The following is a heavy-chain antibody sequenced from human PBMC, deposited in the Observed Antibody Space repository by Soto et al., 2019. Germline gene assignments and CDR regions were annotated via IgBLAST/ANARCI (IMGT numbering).Heavy chain of an antibody. J-gene: IGHJ4*02. CDR2: ISAYNGNT. V-gene: IGHV1-18*01. D-gene: IGHD2-2*01. Sequence: ASVKVSCKASGYTFTSYGISWVRQAPGQRLEWMGWISAYNGNTNYAQKLQGRFTMTTATSTSTAYMELRSLRSDDTAVYYCATAQYVPQALDYWGQGTLVTVSS. CDR1: GYTFTSYG. CDR3: ATAQYVPQALDY.